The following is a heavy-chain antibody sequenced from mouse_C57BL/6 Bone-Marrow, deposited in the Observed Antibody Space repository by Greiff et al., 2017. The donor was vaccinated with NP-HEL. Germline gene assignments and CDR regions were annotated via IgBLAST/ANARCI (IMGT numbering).Heavy chain of an antibody. CDR1: GYSFTGYY. CDR3: ARKGNYYGPYYYAMDY. J-gene: IGHJ4*01. Sequence: VQLKESGPELVKPGASVKISCKASGYSFTGYYMNWVKQSPEKSLEWIGEINPSTGGTTYTQKFKAKATLTVDKSSSTAYMQLKSLTSEDSAVYNCARKGNYYGPYYYAMDYWGQGTSVTVSS. V-gene: IGHV1-42*01. CDR2: INPSTGGT. D-gene: IGHD1-1*01.